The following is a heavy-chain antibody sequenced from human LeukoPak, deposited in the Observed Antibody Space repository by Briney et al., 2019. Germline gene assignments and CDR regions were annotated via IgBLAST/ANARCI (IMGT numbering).Heavy chain of an antibody. Sequence: GGSLRLSCVVSGFTFNNYGMSWVRQAPGKGLEWVSAISGSGFNTYYADSVKGRFTISRDNSQNTLYLQMNSLRAEDTAVYYCANLTDGSGLAYYFDYWGQGTLVTVSS. CDR1: GFTFNNYG. CDR2: ISGSGFNT. J-gene: IGHJ4*02. V-gene: IGHV3-23*01. CDR3: ANLTDGSGLAYYFDY. D-gene: IGHD3-10*01.